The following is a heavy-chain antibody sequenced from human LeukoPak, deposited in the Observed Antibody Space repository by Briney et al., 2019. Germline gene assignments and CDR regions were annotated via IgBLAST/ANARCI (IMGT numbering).Heavy chain of an antibody. J-gene: IGHJ4*02. CDR2: INSDGSST. D-gene: IGHD6-19*01. CDR1: GFTFSGYW. V-gene: IGHV3-74*01. CDR3: TTNSSGWLGYFDY. Sequence: GSLRLSCAASGFTFSGYWMHWVRQAPGKGLVWVSRINSDGSSTSYADSVKGRFTISRDNAKNTLYLQMNSLRAEDTAVYYCTTNSSGWLGYFDYWGQGTLVTVSS.